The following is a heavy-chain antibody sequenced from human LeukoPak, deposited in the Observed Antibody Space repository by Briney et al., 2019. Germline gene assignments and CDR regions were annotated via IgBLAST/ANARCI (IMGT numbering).Heavy chain of an antibody. V-gene: IGHV3-7*01. CDR2: IKEDGSEQ. D-gene: IGHD3-16*01. CDR1: GSTFGSYT. CDR3: ARGGFGYVYFDY. Sequence: GGSLRLSCAASGSTFGSYTMSWVRQAPGKGLEWVAHIKEDGSEQYYVDSVKGRFTISRDNAKNSLYLQMNSLRAEDTAVYYCARGGFGYVYFDYWGQGTLVTVSS. J-gene: IGHJ4*02.